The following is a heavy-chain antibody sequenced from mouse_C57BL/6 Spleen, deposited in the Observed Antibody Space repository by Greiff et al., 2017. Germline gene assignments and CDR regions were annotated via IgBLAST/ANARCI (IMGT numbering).Heavy chain of an antibody. D-gene: IGHD1-1*01. CDR1: GYTFPSYW. V-gene: IGHV1-53*01. Sequence: VQLQQPGTELVKPGASVKLSCKASGYTFPSYWMHWVKQRPGQGLEWIGNINPSNGGTNYNEKFKSKATLTVDKSSSTAYMQLSSLTSEDSAVYYCARSEGITTVVATPYAMDYWGQGTSVTVSS. J-gene: IGHJ4*01. CDR2: INPSNGGT. CDR3: ARSEGITTVVATPYAMDY.